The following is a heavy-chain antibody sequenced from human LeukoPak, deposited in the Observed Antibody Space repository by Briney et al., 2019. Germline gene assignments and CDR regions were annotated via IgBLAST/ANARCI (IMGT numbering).Heavy chain of an antibody. Sequence: SETLSLTCTVSGGSISSGGYYWGWIRQPPGKGLEWIGSIYYSGSVNYNPSLKTRVTISADTSKNQLSLKLTSVTAADTALYYCARQGSGGRALDIWGQGTMVTVSS. V-gene: IGHV4-39*01. CDR2: IYYSGSV. J-gene: IGHJ3*02. CDR1: GGSISSGGYY. CDR3: ARQGSGGRALDI.